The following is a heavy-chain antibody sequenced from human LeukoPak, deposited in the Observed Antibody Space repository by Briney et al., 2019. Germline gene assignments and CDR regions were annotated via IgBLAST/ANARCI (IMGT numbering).Heavy chain of an antibody. CDR3: SRDRGGGDIYFDY. V-gene: IGHV3-33*05. CDR2: ISYDGANK. CDR1: GFPFSSYG. J-gene: IGHJ4*02. D-gene: IGHD2-21*02. Sequence: GGSLRLSCASSGFPFSSYGMHWVRQAPGKGLEWVSFISYDGANKYYADSVKGRFTISRDNAKNSLYLQMSSLGAEDTAIYYCSRDRGGGDIYFDYWGQGTLVTVSS.